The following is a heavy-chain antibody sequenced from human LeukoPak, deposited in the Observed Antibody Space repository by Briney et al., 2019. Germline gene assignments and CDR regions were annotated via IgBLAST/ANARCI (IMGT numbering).Heavy chain of an antibody. CDR1: GGSISSYY. CDR3: ATVAVIRGVTYFDY. D-gene: IGHD3-10*01. J-gene: IGHJ4*02. CDR2: LFYSGST. Sequence: SETLSLTCTVSGGSISSYYWSWIRQPPGKGLEWIAHLFYSGSTDYNPSLESRVTISVDTSENQFSLKLRSVTAADTAVYYCATVAVIRGVTYFDYWGQGTLVTVSS. V-gene: IGHV4-59*01.